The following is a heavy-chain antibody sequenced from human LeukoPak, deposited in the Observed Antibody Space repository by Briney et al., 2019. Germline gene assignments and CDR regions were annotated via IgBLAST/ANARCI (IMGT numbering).Heavy chain of an antibody. CDR2: INKDGSDK. J-gene: IGHJ4*02. Sequence: PGGSLRLSCAASGCTFNMYWMTWVRQAPGKGLESVAYINKDGSDKYYVDSVKGRFTVSRDNAKNSLYLQMNTLRAEDTAVYYCARDAGYGGNSDYWGQGTLVTVSA. V-gene: IGHV3-7*01. CDR1: GCTFNMYW. CDR3: ARDAGYGGNSDY. D-gene: IGHD4-23*01.